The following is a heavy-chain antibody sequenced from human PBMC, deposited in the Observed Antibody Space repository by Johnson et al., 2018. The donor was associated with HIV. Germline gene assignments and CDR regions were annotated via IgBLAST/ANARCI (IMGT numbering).Heavy chain of an antibody. CDR2: ISFDGSNE. CDR1: GFTFSDYG. V-gene: IGHV3-30*19. J-gene: IGHJ3*02. D-gene: IGHD3-22*01. Sequence: QVQLVESGGGLVKPGGSLRLSCAASGFTFSDYGMHWVRQAPGKGLEWVAVISFDGSNEYYTDSVKGRFTISRDNSKNTLYLQMNSLRAEDTAIYYCVRGRISMTVVDLRGGAFDIWGQGTTVTVSS. CDR3: VRGRISMTVVDLRGGAFDI.